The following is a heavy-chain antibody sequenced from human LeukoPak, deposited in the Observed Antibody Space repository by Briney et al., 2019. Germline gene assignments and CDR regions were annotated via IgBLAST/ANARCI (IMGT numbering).Heavy chain of an antibody. J-gene: IGHJ4*02. D-gene: IGHD5-24*01. CDR1: GYSISSGYY. CDR2: IYHSGST. Sequence: PSETLSLTCTVSGYSISSGYYWGWIRQPPGKGLEWIGSIYHSGSTYYNPSLKSRVTISVDTSKNQFSLKLSSVTAADTAVYYCARGAPNDGYNFCDHWGQGPLVTVFS. CDR3: ARGAPNDGYNFCDH. V-gene: IGHV4-38-2*02.